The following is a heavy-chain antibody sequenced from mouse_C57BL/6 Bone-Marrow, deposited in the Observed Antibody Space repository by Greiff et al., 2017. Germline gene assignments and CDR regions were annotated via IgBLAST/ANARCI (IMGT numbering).Heavy chain of an antibody. CDR1: GFSLTSYG. Sequence: VKLMESGPGLVQPSQSLSITCTVSGFSLTSYGVHWVRQSPGKGLEWLGVIWSGGSTDYNAAFISRLSISKDNSNNQVFFKMNRLQADDTAIYCCASNWAYYAMDYWGQGTSVTVSS. CDR3: ASNWAYYAMDY. CDR2: IWSGGST. J-gene: IGHJ4*01. D-gene: IGHD4-1*01. V-gene: IGHV2-2*01.